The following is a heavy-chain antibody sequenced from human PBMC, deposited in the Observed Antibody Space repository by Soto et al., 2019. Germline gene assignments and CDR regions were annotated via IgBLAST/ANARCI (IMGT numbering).Heavy chain of an antibody. CDR1: GFTLSCYP. CDR3: ARDGTTGTANYHYAMDV. V-gene: IGHV3-21*05. Sequence: PGGSLRLSCVASGFTLSCYPMDWVRQAPGKGLEWISYIHASSIGNIYYADSVKGRFTISRDNVKNPLYLQMDSLRAEDTAVYYCARDGTTGTANYHYAMDVWGQGTTVTVSS. D-gene: IGHD4-17*01. J-gene: IGHJ6*02. CDR2: IHASSIGNI.